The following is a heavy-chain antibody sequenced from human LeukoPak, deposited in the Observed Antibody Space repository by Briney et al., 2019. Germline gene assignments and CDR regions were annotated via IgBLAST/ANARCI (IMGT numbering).Heavy chain of an antibody. Sequence: PGGSLRLSCAASGFTFSSYGMHWVRQAPGKGLEWVAFIRYDGSNKYYADSVKGRFTISRDNSKNTLYLQMNSLRAEDTAVYYCAKGAIVGATSRYYYYMDVWGKGTTVTVSS. D-gene: IGHD1-26*01. CDR2: IRYDGSNK. J-gene: IGHJ6*03. V-gene: IGHV3-30*02. CDR3: AKGAIVGATSRYYYYMDV. CDR1: GFTFSSYG.